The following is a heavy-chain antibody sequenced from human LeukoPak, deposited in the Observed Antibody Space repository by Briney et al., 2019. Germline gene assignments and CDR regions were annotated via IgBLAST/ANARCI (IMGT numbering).Heavy chain of an antibody. Sequence: GGSLRLSCAASGFTFDDYGMSWVRQAPGKGLEWVSGINWNGGSTGYADSVKGRFTISRDNAKNSLYLQMNRLRAEDTALYYCARDLGYDSSGYYPYYGMDVWGQGTTVTVSS. CDR2: INWNGGST. CDR1: GFTFDDYG. J-gene: IGHJ6*02. CDR3: ARDLGYDSSGYYPYYGMDV. D-gene: IGHD3-22*01. V-gene: IGHV3-20*04.